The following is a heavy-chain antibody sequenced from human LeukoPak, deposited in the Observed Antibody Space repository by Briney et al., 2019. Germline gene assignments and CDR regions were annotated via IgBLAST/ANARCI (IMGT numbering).Heavy chain of an antibody. D-gene: IGHD3-10*01. CDR1: GFTFSSYW. V-gene: IGHV3-7*01. CDR2: IKQDGSEK. CDR3: ARVGLGYYGSGSYYNGHAFDI. Sequence: GGSLRLSCAAPGFTFSSYWMSWVRQAPGKGLEWVANIKQDGSEKYYVDSVKGRFTISRDNAKNSLYLQMNSLRAEDTAVYYCARVGLGYYGSGSYYNGHAFDIWGQGTMVTVSS. J-gene: IGHJ3*02.